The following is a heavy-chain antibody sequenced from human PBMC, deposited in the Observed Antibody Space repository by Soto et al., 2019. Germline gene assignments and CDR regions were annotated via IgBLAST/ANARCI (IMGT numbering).Heavy chain of an antibody. V-gene: IGHV4-59*01. CDR2: IYYSGST. D-gene: IGHD3-10*01. CDR3: ARGYYYGSGENWFDP. J-gene: IGHJ5*02. Sequence: SETLSLTCTVSGGSISSYYWSWIRQPPGKGLEWIGYIYYSGSTNYNPSLKSRVTISVDTSKNQFSLKLSSVTAADTAVYYCARGYYYGSGENWFDPWGQGTLVTVSS. CDR1: GGSISSYY.